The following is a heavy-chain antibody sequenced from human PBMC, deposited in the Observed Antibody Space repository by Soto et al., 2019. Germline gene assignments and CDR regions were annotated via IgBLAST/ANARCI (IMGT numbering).Heavy chain of an antibody. Sequence: SETLSLTCTLSVGSISSRSFYWACIRQPPGKGLEWIGSIYYSGSTYYNPSLKNRVTIFVDTSNNHFSLNLGSVSAPDTAVYYCAPLKSGQSYYGMDVWGQGTTVT. J-gene: IGHJ6*02. CDR1: VGSISSRSFY. V-gene: IGHV4-39*02. D-gene: IGHD3-10*01. CDR3: APLKSGQSYYGMDV. CDR2: IYYSGST.